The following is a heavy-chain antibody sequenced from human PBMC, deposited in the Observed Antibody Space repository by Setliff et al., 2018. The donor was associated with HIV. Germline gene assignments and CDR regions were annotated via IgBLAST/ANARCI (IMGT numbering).Heavy chain of an antibody. Sequence: GASVKVSCKASGYSFTNYAMHWVRQAPGQRLEWMGWINVGNDNTKYSQKFQGRVTITRDTSANTAYMELRSLRSEDTAVYYCARGSCGGCYLSDYWGQGTLVTVSS. CDR3: ARGSCGGCYLSDY. V-gene: IGHV1-3*01. CDR2: INVGNDNT. J-gene: IGHJ4*02. CDR1: GYSFTNYA. D-gene: IGHD2-15*01.